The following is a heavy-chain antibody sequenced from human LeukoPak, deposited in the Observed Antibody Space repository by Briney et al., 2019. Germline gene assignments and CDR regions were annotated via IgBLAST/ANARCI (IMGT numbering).Heavy chain of an antibody. V-gene: IGHV3-30-3*01. J-gene: IGHJ6*03. CDR3: ARGGAAAGTPSYYYYYMDV. CDR1: GFTFSSYA. CDR2: ISYDGSNK. D-gene: IGHD6-13*01. Sequence: PGGSLRLSCAASGFTFSSYAMHWVRQAPGKGLEWVAVISYDGSNKYYADSVKGRFTISRDNSKNTLYLQMNSLRAEDTAVYYCARGGAAAGTPSYYYYYMDVWGKGTTVTVSS.